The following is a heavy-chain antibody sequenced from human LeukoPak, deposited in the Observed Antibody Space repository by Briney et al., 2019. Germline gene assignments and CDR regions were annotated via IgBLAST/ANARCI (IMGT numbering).Heavy chain of an antibody. J-gene: IGHJ4*02. CDR1: GFTFRKFA. CDR2: ISDSGGGT. V-gene: IGHV3-23*01. D-gene: IGHD2-15*01. Sequence: PGGSLRLSCAASGFTFRKFAMRWVRQAPGKGLQWVSAISDSGGGTFYADSVKGRFTISRDNSKNTLYLQMKSLRAGDTVLYCCTKVGVVWVAFEYWGQGTLVTVSS. CDR3: TKVGVVWVAFEY.